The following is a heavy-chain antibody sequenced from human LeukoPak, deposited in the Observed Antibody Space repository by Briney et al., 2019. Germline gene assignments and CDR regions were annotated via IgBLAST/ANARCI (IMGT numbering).Heavy chain of an antibody. J-gene: IGHJ4*02. Sequence: GGSLRLSCAASGFTFTSYWMHWVRQAPGKGLVWVSRINLDGSDATYADSVKGRFTISRDNAKNTVSLQMNSLSAEDTAVYYCARDLELVYYDSSGYDYWGQGTLVIVSS. CDR3: ARDLELVYYDSSGYDY. CDR1: GFTFTSYW. V-gene: IGHV3-74*03. D-gene: IGHD3-22*01. CDR2: INLDGSDA.